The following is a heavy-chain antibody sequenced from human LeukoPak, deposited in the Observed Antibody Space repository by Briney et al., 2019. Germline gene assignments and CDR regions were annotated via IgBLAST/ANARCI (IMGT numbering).Heavy chain of an antibody. V-gene: IGHV4-59*08. Sequence: PSETLSLTCTVSGDSVCSYYWSWIRQPPGKGLEWIGYIYYSGSTNYNPSLRGRGPISVDTSKTQCSLKLTSVTAADTAVYYCSSSPRGTEYFHLGGQGTLVTVSS. CDR1: GDSVCSYY. CDR2: IYYSGST. D-gene: IGHD3-10*01. J-gene: IGHJ1*01. CDR3: SSSPRGTEYFHL.